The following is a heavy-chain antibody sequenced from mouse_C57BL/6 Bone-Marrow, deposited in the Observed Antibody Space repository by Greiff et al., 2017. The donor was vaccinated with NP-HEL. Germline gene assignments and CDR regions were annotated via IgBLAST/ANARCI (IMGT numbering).Heavy chain of an antibody. CDR3: ARPDSSGSSFAY. V-gene: IGHV2-2*01. Sequence: VQGVESGPGLVQPSQSLSITCTVSGFSLTSYGVHWVRQSPGKGLEWLGVLWSGGSPDYNAAFISRLSISKDNSKSQVFFKMNSLQADDTAIYYCARPDSSGSSFAYWGQGTLVTVSA. CDR1: GFSLTSYG. J-gene: IGHJ3*01. D-gene: IGHD3-2*02. CDR2: LWSGGSP.